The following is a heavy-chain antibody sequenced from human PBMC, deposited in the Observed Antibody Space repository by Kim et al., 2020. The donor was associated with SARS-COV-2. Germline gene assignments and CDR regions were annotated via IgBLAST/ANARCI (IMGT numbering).Heavy chain of an antibody. CDR3: ARGIGRRGSSWLGWFDP. V-gene: IGHV3-33*01. J-gene: IGHJ5*02. CDR2: IWYDGSNK. CDR1: GFTFSSYG. Sequence: GGSLRLSCAASGFTFSSYGMHWVRQAPGKGLEWVAVIWYDGSNKYYADSVKGRFTISRDNSKNTLYLQMNSLRAEDTAVYYCARGIGRRGSSWLGWFDPWGQGTLVTVSS. D-gene: IGHD6-13*01.